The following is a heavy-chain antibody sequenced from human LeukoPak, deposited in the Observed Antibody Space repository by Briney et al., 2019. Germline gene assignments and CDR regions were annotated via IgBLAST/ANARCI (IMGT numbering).Heavy chain of an antibody. CDR2: IYTSGGT. V-gene: IGHV4-4*07. Sequence: SETLSLTCTVSGGSISSYYWSWIRQPAGKGLEWIGRIYTSGGTNYNPSLKSRVTMSVDTSKNQFSLKLSSVAAADTAVYYCARTAAGYYYYYGMDVWGQGTTVTVSS. CDR1: GGSISSYY. D-gene: IGHD6-25*01. CDR3: ARTAAGYYYYYGMDV. J-gene: IGHJ6*02.